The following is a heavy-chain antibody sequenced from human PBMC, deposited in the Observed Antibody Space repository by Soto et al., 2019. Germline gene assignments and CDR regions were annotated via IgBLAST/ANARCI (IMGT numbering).Heavy chain of an antibody. CDR3: ARNYDFWSGYDTDPNYGLDV. D-gene: IGHD3-3*01. CDR1: GFNFNNYE. V-gene: IGHV3-48*03. CDR2: ISSSGSTI. Sequence: LRLSCAASGFNFNNYEMNWVRQAPGKGLEWVSYISSSGSTIYYADSVKGRFTMSRDNAKNSLSLQMNSLRAEDTAVYYCARNYDFWSGYDTDPNYGLDVWGQGTTVTVSS. J-gene: IGHJ6*02.